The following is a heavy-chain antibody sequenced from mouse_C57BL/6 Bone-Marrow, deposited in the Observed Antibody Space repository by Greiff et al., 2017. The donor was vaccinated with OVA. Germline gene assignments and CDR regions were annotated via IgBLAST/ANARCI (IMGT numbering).Heavy chain of an antibody. CDR1: GFTFSSYA. CDR2: ISSGGDYI. V-gene: IGHV5-9-1*02. D-gene: IGHD2-1*01. J-gene: IGHJ4*01. Sequence: EVHLVESGAGLVKPGGSLKLSCAASGFTFSSYAMSWVRQTPEKRLEWVAYISSGGDYIYYADTVKGRFTISRDNARNDLYLQISSLKSEDTAMYYCTRLLDAMDYWGQGTSVTVSS. CDR3: TRLLDAMDY.